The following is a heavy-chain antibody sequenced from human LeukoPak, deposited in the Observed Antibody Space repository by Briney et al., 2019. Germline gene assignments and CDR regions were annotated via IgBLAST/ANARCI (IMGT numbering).Heavy chain of an antibody. CDR1: GFTFDDYA. CDR2: FSWNSGSI. CDR3: AKDIRGYSYGSWFDP. D-gene: IGHD5-18*01. J-gene: IGHJ5*02. Sequence: GRSLRPSCAASGFTFDDYAMHWVRQAPGKGLEWVSGFSWNSGSIGYADSAKGRFTISRDNAKNSLYLQMNSLRAEDTALYYCAKDIRGYSYGSWFDPWGQGTLVTVSS. V-gene: IGHV3-9*01.